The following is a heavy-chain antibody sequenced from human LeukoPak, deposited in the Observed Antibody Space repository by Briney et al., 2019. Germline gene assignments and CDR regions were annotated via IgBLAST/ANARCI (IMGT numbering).Heavy chain of an antibody. CDR2: VFWNGVDK. Sequence: GGSLRLSCVASGFIVNDHAMHWVRQTPGKGLEWVAGVFWNGVDKGYADSVKGRFTIFRDNAKNSMYLQMNSLRIEDTALYYCAYLGLSSDWNDVPGPQIDYWGQGTLVTVSS. D-gene: IGHD1-1*01. CDR3: AYLGLSSDWNDVPGPQIDY. J-gene: IGHJ4*02. CDR1: GFIVNDHA. V-gene: IGHV3-9*01.